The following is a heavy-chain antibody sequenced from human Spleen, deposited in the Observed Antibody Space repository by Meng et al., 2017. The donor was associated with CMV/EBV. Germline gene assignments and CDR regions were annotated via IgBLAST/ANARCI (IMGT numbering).Heavy chain of an antibody. CDR2: LQYDGSDK. CDR1: GFTFEFYG. J-gene: IGHJ4*02. V-gene: IGHV3-30*02. CDR3: ARDLWAAAGHFDAASDY. Sequence: GGSLRLSCAASGFTFEFYGMHWVRQAPGKGLEWVAFLQYDGSDKYYGDSVKGRFTISRDNAKNSLYLQMNSLRAEDTAVYYCARDLWAAAGHFDAASDYWGQGTLVTVSS. D-gene: IGHD6-13*01.